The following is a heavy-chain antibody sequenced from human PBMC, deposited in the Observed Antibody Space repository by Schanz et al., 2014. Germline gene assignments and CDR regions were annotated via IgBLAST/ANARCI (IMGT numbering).Heavy chain of an antibody. J-gene: IGHJ4*02. Sequence: EEQLLQSGGGLVQPGGSLRLSCAASGFTFGSYGMSWVRQGPGKGLEWVSGISGGGGSTYYADSVKGRFTISRDRFQNTLYLRMSSLRAEDTAVYYCARPRFDYGEVDYWGQGTLVTVSS. D-gene: IGHD4-17*01. CDR1: GFTFGSYG. V-gene: IGHV3-23*01. CDR3: ARPRFDYGEVDY. CDR2: ISGGGGST.